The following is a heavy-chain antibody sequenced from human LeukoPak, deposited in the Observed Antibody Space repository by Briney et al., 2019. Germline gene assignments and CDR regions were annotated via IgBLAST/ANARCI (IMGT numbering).Heavy chain of an antibody. CDR2: IKSKTDGGTT. D-gene: IGHD6-19*01. Sequence: GGSLRVSCAASGFTFSNAWMSWVRQAPGKGLEWVGRIKSKTDGGTTDYAAPVKGRFTISRDDSKNTLYLQMNSLKTEDTAVYYCTTGGQWLVDFDYWGQGTLVTVSS. J-gene: IGHJ4*02. CDR1: GFTFSNAW. V-gene: IGHV3-15*01. CDR3: TTGGQWLVDFDY.